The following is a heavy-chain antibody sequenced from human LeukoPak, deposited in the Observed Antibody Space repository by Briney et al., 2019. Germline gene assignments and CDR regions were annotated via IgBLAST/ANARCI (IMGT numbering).Heavy chain of an antibody. CDR3: ARAPRRRIAATLPDV. D-gene: IGHD6-13*01. J-gene: IGHJ6*02. CDR1: GYTFTSYV. CDR2: ISAYNGNT. V-gene: IGHV1-18*01. Sequence: ASAKVSCKASGYTFTSYVIIWVRQAPGQGLEWMGWISAYNGNTNYAQKTQGRVTMTPDTSTSTAYMELRSLRSDGTAVYYCARAPRRRIAATLPDVWGQGTTVTVSS.